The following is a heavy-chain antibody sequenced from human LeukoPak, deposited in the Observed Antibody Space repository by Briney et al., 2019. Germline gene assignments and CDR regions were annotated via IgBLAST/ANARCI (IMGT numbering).Heavy chain of an antibody. J-gene: IGHJ5*02. D-gene: IGHD3-10*01. CDR2: ISGDGTAR. Sequence: PGGSLRLSCSASGFTFSTYWMSWVRQAPGKGLVWVSRISGDGTARNYADSVKGRFTISGDDAKNTVDLQMNSLRGEDTAVYYCVRGRGSYGWFDPWGQGTLVTVSS. CDR1: GFTFSTYW. V-gene: IGHV3-74*01. CDR3: VRGRGSYGWFDP.